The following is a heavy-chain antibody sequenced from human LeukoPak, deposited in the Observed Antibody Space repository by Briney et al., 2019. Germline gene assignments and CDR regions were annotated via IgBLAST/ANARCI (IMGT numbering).Heavy chain of an antibody. CDR2: IYYSGST. Sequence: ASETLSLTCSVSGGSMNSYYWSWIRQSPGKGLEWIGYIYYSGSTNYNPSLKSRVTISVDKSKNQFSLKLSSVTAADTAVYYCATVSAFFYDSGSYYTFDYWGQGTLVTVSS. CDR3: ATVSAFFYDSGSYYTFDY. V-gene: IGHV4-59*12. D-gene: IGHD3-10*01. CDR1: GGSMNSYY. J-gene: IGHJ4*02.